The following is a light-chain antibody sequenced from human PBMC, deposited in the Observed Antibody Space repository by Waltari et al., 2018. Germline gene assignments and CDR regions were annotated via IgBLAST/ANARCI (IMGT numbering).Light chain of an antibody. CDR3: CSYAGSSTFYV. J-gene: IGLJ1*01. CDR2: EGS. Sequence: QSALTQPASVSGSPGPSITISCTGTSSDVGWYNLVSWYQQHPGKAPKLMIYEGSKRPSGVSNRFSGSKSGNTASLTISGLQAEDEADYYCCSYAGSSTFYVFGTGTKVTVL. CDR1: SSDVGWYNL. V-gene: IGLV2-23*03.